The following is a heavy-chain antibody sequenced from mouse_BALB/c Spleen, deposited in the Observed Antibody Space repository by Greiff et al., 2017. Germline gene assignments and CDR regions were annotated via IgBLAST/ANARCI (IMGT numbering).Heavy chain of an antibody. D-gene: IGHD2-2*01. V-gene: IGHV14-3*02. J-gene: IGHJ3*01. CDR2: IDPANGNT. CDR3: TTQAGSWFAY. Sequence: VQLQQSGAELVKPGASVKLSCTASGFNIKDTYMHWVKQRPEQGLEWIGRIDPANGNTKYDPKFQGKATITADTSSNTAYLQLSSLTSEDTAVYYCTTQAGSWFAYWGQGTLVTVSA. CDR1: GFNIKDTY.